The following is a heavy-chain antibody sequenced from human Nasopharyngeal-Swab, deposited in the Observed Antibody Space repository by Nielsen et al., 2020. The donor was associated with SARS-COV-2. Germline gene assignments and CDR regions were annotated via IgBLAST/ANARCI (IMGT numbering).Heavy chain of an antibody. V-gene: IGHV3-23*01. CDR1: GFTFSSYA. CDR2: ISGNTFTT. CDR3: AKEMGLVGGIANSLFDY. J-gene: IGHJ4*02. Sequence: ASLKISCAASGFTFSSYAMSWVRQAPGKGLEWVSSISGNTFTTYYTNSVKGRFTISRDNSKNTLSLQMNSLRAEDTAVYYCAKEMGLVGGIANSLFDYWGQGTLVTVSS. D-gene: IGHD3/OR15-3a*01.